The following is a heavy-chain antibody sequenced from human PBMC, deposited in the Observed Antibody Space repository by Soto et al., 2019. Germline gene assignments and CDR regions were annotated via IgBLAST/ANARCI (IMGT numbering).Heavy chain of an antibody. CDR3: ARGGAAAGTFDYFDY. D-gene: IGHD6-13*01. V-gene: IGHV1-8*01. J-gene: IGHJ4*02. Sequence: QVQLVQSGAEVKKPGASVKVSCKASGYTFTSYDINWVRQATGQGLERMGWMNPNSGNTGYAQRVQGRVTMTRKTSIRTAYMELSSLRSEDTAVYYCARGGAAAGTFDYFDYWGQGTLVTVSS. CDR2: MNPNSGNT. CDR1: GYTFTSYD.